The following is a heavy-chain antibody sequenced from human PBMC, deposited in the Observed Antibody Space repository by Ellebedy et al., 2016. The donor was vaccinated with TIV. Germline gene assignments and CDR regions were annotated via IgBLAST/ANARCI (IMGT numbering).Heavy chain of an antibody. Sequence: GASLKISCEASGFSFTNYWIGWVRQLPGKGLEWGGIIFPADSDVEYNPSFQGQVTVSADTSPTTAYLHWSILTAADSAMYYCARGGGFDGWGSHTFDYWGQGTLVTVSS. CDR1: GFSFTNYW. V-gene: IGHV5-51*01. J-gene: IGHJ4*02. CDR2: IFPADSDV. D-gene: IGHD3-10*01. CDR3: ARGGGFDGWGSHTFDY.